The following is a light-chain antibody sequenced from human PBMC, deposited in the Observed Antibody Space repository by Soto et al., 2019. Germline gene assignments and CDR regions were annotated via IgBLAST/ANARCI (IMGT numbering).Light chain of an antibody. Sequence: SYELTQPPSVSVSPGQTARITCSGDALPKKYAYWYQQKSGQAPVLVIYEDSKRASGIPERFSGSSSGTMATLTISGAQVEDEADYYCYSTDSRGNHRVFGGGTKLTVL. CDR3: YSTDSRGNHRV. J-gene: IGLJ2*01. V-gene: IGLV3-10*01. CDR1: ALPKKY. CDR2: EDS.